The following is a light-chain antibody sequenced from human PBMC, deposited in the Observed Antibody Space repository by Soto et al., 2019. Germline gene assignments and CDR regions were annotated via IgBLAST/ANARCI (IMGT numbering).Light chain of an antibody. V-gene: IGKV3-15*01. Sequence: EIVMTQSPAPLSVSPGERATLSCRASQSVGSNLAWYQQKPGQAPRLLIYGASTRATGIPARFSGRGSGTEFTLTISSLQAEDFAIYFCQQYNNSPPDRTFGQGTKVEIK. J-gene: IGKJ1*01. CDR1: QSVGSN. CDR2: GAS. CDR3: QQYNNSPPDRT.